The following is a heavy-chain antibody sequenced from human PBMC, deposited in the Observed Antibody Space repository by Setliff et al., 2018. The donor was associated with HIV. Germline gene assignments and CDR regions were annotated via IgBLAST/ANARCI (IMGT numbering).Heavy chain of an antibody. CDR1: GFTFSNYA. J-gene: IGHJ4*02. CDR3: ARDHCSGNCYPWY. D-gene: IGHD2-21*02. Sequence: GGSLRLSCAASGFTFSNYAMSWVRQAPGKGLEWVSYISSSSSTIYYADSVKGRFTISRDNAKNSLYLQMNSLRAEDTAVYYCARDHCSGNCYPWYWGQGTLVTVSS. CDR2: ISSSSSTI. V-gene: IGHV3-48*01.